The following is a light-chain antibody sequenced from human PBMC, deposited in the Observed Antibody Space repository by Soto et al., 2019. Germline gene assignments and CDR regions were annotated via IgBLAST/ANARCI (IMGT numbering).Light chain of an antibody. V-gene: IGKV1-17*01. CDR3: LQHNSYPRT. Sequence: DIQMTQSPSSLSASVGDRVTITCRASQGIRNALGWYQQKPGKAPTRLIFAASSLQSGVPSRFSGSGSGTEFTLTISSLQPEDFATDYCLQHNSYPRTFGQGTKVDIK. CDR1: QGIRNA. J-gene: IGKJ1*01. CDR2: AAS.